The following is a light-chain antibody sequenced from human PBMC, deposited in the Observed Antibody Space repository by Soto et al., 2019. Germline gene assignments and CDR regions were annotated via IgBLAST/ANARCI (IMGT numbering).Light chain of an antibody. CDR3: QQSYSTP. CDR2: AAS. J-gene: IGKJ5*01. V-gene: IGKV1-39*01. CDR1: QNIRSR. Sequence: DVQLTQSQSTLSASVGDRVTSTCRASQNIRSRLAWFQQKPGKAPKLLIYAASSLQSGVPSRFSGSGSGTDFTLTISSLQPEDFATYYCQQSYSTPFGQGARLEIK.